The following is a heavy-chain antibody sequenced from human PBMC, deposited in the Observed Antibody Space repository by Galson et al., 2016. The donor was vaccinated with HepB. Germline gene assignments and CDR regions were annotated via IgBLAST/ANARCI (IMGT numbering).Heavy chain of an antibody. Sequence: SLRLSCAASEFTVSNNYMTWVRQAPGKGLEWVSVIYSAGSTYYADSVRGRFTISRDNSKNTLFLHMNSLRVEDTAVYYCSTINYWGQGTLVTVSS. CDR3: STINY. J-gene: IGHJ4*02. CDR2: IYSAGST. CDR1: EFTVSNNY. V-gene: IGHV3-53*01.